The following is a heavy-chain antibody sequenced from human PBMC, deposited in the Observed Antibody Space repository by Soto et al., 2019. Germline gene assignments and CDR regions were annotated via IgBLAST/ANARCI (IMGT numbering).Heavy chain of an antibody. J-gene: IGHJ4*02. CDR3: AKLSLRDGYNERFDY. D-gene: IGHD5-12*01. V-gene: IGHV3-23*01. Sequence: GGSLRLSCAASGFTFSSYAMSWVRQAPGKGLEWVSAISGSGGSTYYVDSVKGRFTISRDNSKNTLYLQMNSLRAEDTAVYYCAKLSLRDGYNERFDYWGQGTLVTVSS. CDR1: GFTFSSYA. CDR2: ISGSGGST.